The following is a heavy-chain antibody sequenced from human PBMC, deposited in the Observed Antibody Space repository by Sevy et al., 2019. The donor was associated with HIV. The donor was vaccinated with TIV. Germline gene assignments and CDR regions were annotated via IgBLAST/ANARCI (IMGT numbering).Heavy chain of an antibody. CDR1: GYIFTSYG. D-gene: IGHD3-16*01. CDR3: ARVRDYDYIWGTFPYRDF. CDR2: ISPYKGTT. J-gene: IGHJ4*02. V-gene: IGHV1-18*01. Sequence: ASVKVSCKASGYIFTSYGISWVRQAPGRGLEWVGWISPYKGTTNYAQKYQGRVTITTDTSTFTVYMQLRSLRSDDTAIYYCARVRDYDYIWGTFPYRDFWGQGTLVTVSS.